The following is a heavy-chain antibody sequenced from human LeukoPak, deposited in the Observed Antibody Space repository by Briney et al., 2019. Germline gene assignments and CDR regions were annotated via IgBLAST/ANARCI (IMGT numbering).Heavy chain of an antibody. V-gene: IGHV1-18*01. CDR1: GYTFTSYG. D-gene: IGHD3-10*01. Sequence: ASVKVSCKASGYTFTSYGISWVRQAPGQGLEWMGWISAYNGNTNYAQKFQGRVTMTRDTSISTAYMELSRLRSDDTAVYYCARGYYGSGSYSHPYNWFDPWGQGTLVTVSS. CDR2: ISAYNGNT. J-gene: IGHJ5*02. CDR3: ARGYYGSGSYSHPYNWFDP.